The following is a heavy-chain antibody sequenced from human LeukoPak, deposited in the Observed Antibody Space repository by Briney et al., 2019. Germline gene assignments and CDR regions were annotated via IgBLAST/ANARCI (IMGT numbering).Heavy chain of an antibody. Sequence: ASVKVSCKASGYTFTGYYMHWVRQAPGQGLEWMGWINPKTGGTTYAQKFKGWVTMTRDTSINTAYMELSRLRSDDTAVYYCARDSKFETTRAFDIWGQGTMVTVSS. J-gene: IGHJ3*02. CDR1: GYTFTGYY. D-gene: IGHD4-17*01. CDR3: ARDSKFETTRAFDI. CDR2: INPKTGGT. V-gene: IGHV1-2*04.